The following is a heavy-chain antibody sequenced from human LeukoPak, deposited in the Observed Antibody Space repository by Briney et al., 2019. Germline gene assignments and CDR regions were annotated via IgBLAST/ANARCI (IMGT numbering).Heavy chain of an antibody. CDR3: ARGSYNWNYVPNNWFDP. V-gene: IGHV3-11*04. Sequence: GGSLRLSCAASGFTFSDYYMSWIRPAPGKGLEWVSYISSSGSTIYYADSVKGRFTISRDNAKNSLYLQMNSLRAEDTAVCYCARGSYNWNYVPNNWFDPWGQGTLVTVSS. D-gene: IGHD1-7*01. CDR1: GFTFSDYY. CDR2: ISSSGSTI. J-gene: IGHJ5*02.